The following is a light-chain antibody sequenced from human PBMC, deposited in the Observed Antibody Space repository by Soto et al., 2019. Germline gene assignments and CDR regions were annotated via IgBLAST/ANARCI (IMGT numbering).Light chain of an antibody. CDR2: GAS. Sequence: EIVLTQSPGTLSLSPGERATLSCSASQSVSSSYLAWYQQKPGQSPRLLLYGASIRVTGIPARFSGSGSGTEFTLTISSLQSEDSAVYYCQQYDMWPLTFGGGTKVDI. CDR1: QSVSSSY. V-gene: IGKV3-20*01. CDR3: QQYDMWPLT. J-gene: IGKJ4*01.